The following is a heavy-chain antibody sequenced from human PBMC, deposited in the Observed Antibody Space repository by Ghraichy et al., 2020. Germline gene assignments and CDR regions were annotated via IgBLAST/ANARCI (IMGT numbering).Heavy chain of an antibody. D-gene: IGHD3-22*01. CDR3: AGESSGYYYGGEGGMDV. CDR1: GFTVSSKY. J-gene: IGHJ6*02. CDR2: IYTGNIT. V-gene: IGHV3-53*01. Sequence: GGSLRLSCVAAGFTVSSKYMTWVHQAPGKGLEWVSVIYTGNITDYADSVKGRFTISRDNSKNTLSLQMNSLRAEDTAVYYCAGESSGYYYGGEGGMDVWGQGTTVTVSS.